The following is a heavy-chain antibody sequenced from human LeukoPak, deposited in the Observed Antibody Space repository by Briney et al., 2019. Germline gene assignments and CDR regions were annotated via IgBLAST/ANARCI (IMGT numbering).Heavy chain of an antibody. CDR2: INSDGSWT. Sequence: GGSLRLSCAASGSYWMHWVRHAPGKGLVWVSHINSDGSWTSYADSVKGRFTISKDNAKNTVYLQMNNQRAEDTAVYYCVSFYETYWGRGTLVTVSS. CDR3: VSFYETY. CDR1: GSYW. D-gene: IGHD2/OR15-2a*01. V-gene: IGHV3-74*01. J-gene: IGHJ4*02.